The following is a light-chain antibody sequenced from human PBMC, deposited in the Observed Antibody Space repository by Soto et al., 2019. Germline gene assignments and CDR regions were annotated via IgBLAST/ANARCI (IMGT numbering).Light chain of an antibody. CDR3: VAWDDSLNGWV. Sequence: QAVVTQPPSASGTPGQRVTIYCSGSSSNIGSNTVNWYQQLPGTAPKLLIYSNNQRPSGVPDRFSGSKSGTSASLAISGLQSEDEADYYCVAWDDSLNGWVFGGGTKLTVL. CDR2: SNN. CDR1: SSNIGSNT. V-gene: IGLV1-44*01. J-gene: IGLJ3*02.